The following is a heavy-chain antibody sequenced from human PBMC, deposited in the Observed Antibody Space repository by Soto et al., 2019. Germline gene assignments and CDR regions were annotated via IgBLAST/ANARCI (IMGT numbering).Heavy chain of an antibody. V-gene: IGHV4-34*01. CDR1: GGSFSGYY. Sequence: QVQLQQWGAGLLKPSETLSLTCAVYGGSFSGYYXXXXXXXXXXXXXXXXXINHSGSTNYNPSLKSRVTISVDTSKNQFSLKLSSVTAADTAVYYCAXVXAVGGVYYYYYYGMDVWGQGTTVTVSS. CDR2: INHSGST. D-gene: IGHD6-19*01. CDR3: AXVXAVGGVYYYYYYGMDV. J-gene: IGHJ6*02.